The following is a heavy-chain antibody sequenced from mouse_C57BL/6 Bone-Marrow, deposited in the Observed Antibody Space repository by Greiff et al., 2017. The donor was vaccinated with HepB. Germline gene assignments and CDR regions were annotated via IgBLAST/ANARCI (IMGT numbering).Heavy chain of an antibody. J-gene: IGHJ1*03. D-gene: IGHD1-1*01. CDR3: ASLNYYGSSGDWYFDV. Sequence: EVQGVESGGGLVQPGGSLSLSCAASGFTFTDYYMSWVRQPPGKALEWLGFIRNKANGYTTEYSASVKGRFTISRDNSQSILYLQMNALRAEDSATYYCASLNYYGSSGDWYFDVWGTGTTVTVSS. V-gene: IGHV7-3*01. CDR1: GFTFTDYY. CDR2: IRNKANGYTT.